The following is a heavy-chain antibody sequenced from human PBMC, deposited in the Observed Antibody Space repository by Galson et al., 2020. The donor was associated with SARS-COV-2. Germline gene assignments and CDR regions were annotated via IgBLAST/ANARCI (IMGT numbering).Heavy chain of an antibody. V-gene: IGHV3-49*03. D-gene: IGHD3-10*01. Sequence: GESLKISCTASGFTFGDYAMSWFRQAPGKGLEWVGFIRGKAYAGTTEYAASVRGRFTISRDDSKSIAYLQMNSLKTEDTAVYYCTRRFSGYGDYFDYWGQGTLVTVSS. CDR2: IRGKAYAGTT. CDR1: GFTFGDYA. CDR3: TRRFSGYGDYFDY. J-gene: IGHJ4*02.